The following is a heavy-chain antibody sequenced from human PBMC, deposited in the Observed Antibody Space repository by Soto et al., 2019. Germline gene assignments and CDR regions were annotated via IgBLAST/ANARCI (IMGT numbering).Heavy chain of an antibody. CDR1: GFTFSSYG. D-gene: IGHD3-10*01. V-gene: IGHV3-30*18. CDR2: VTNSGSAK. J-gene: IGHJ4*02. CDR3: AKPYYDSGSSYNTAHFDS. Sequence: QVQLVESGGGVVQPGGSLRLFCAASGFTFSSYGMHWVRQAPGKGLEWVAFVTNSGSAKNYADSVKGRFTISRDNSKTTLSLQMNSLRPDDTAVYYCAKPYYDSGSSYNTAHFDSWGQGTLVTVSS.